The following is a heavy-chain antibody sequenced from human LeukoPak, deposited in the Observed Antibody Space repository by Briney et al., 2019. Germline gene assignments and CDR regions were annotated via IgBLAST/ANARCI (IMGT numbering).Heavy chain of an antibody. D-gene: IGHD2-2*01. CDR1: GGSFSGYY. Sequence: SETLSLTCAVYGGSFSGYYWSWIRQPPGKGLEWIGEINHSGSTNYNPSLKSRVTISVDTSKNQFSLKLSSVTAADTAVYYCARAKKIVVVPAANWVSNWFDPWGQGTLVTVSS. CDR2: INHSGST. V-gene: IGHV4-34*01. J-gene: IGHJ5*02. CDR3: ARAKKIVVVPAANWVSNWFDP.